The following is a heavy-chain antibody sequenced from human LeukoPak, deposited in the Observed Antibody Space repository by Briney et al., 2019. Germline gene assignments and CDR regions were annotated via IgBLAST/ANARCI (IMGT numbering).Heavy chain of an antibody. CDR2: IYFNGST. D-gene: IGHD1-26*01. V-gene: IGHV4-39*07. CDR3: ARGASYYGPALRFPVDY. Sequence: SETLSLTCTVSGGSISSGSYYWGWIRQPPGKGLEWIGNIYFNGSTYYNPSLKSRVTISVDTSKNQFSLKLSSVTAADTAVYYCARGASYYGPALRFPVDYWGQGTLVTVSS. J-gene: IGHJ4*02. CDR1: GGSISSGSYY.